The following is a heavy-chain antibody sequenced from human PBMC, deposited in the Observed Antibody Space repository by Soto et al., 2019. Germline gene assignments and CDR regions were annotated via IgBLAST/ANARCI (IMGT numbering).Heavy chain of an antibody. CDR3: ARDQVDSRSWYNYYYYGMDV. Sequence: CKRLASAVAGFTFGSLGTRWVSQVPRKVLEWLAVIWYDVSNKYYADYVKGRFTISRDNSKNTLYMKMNSLRAEDTAVYYCARDQVDSRSWYNYYYYGMDVWGQGPTVTV. CDR1: GFTFGSLG. CDR2: IWYDVSNK. V-gene: IGHV3-33*01. D-gene: IGHD6-13*01. J-gene: IGHJ6*02.